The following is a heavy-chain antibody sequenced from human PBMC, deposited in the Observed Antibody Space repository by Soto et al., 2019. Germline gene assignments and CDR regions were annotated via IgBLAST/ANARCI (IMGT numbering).Heavy chain of an antibody. CDR3: ARPLWRDDYNWGYFDL. CDR1: GFTFSSYA. CDR2: ISYDGSNK. Sequence: QVQLVESGGGVVQPGRSLRLSCAASGFTFSSYAMHWVRQAPGKGLEWVAVISYDGSNKYYADSVKGRFTISRDNSRNTLYLQMYSLRLEDTAVYYCARPLWRDDYNWGYFDLWGRGTLVTVSS. V-gene: IGHV3-30-3*01. J-gene: IGHJ2*01. D-gene: IGHD4-4*01.